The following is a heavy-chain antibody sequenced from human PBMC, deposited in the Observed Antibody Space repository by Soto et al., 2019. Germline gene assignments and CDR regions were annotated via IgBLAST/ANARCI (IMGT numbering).Heavy chain of an antibody. D-gene: IGHD4-17*01. Sequence: QVQLQESGPGLVKPSETLSLTCTVSGGSISSYYWSWIRQPAGKGLEWIGRIYTSGSTNYNPSLKSRITMSVDTSKNQFSLKLSSVTAADTAVYYCAREDDYGDFYYFDYWGQGTLVTVSS. V-gene: IGHV4-4*07. CDR3: AREDDYGDFYYFDY. CDR1: GGSISSYY. CDR2: IYTSGST. J-gene: IGHJ4*02.